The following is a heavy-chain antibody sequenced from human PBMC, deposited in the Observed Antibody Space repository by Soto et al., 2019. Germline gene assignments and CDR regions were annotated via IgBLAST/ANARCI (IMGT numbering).Heavy chain of an antibody. Sequence: PGGSLRLSCAASGFTFSDYYMSWIRQAPGKELEWVSYISSSGSTIYYADSVKGRFTISRDNAKNSLYLQMNSLRAEDTAVYYCARDWKVEYSSSSDEYYYYYYMDVWGKGTTVTVSS. V-gene: IGHV3-11*01. CDR3: ARDWKVEYSSSSDEYYYYYYMDV. CDR2: ISSSGSTI. J-gene: IGHJ6*03. CDR1: GFTFSDYY. D-gene: IGHD6-6*01.